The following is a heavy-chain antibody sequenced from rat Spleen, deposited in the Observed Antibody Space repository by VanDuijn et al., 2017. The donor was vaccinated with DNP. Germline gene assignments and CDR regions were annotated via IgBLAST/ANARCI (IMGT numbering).Heavy chain of an antibody. CDR1: RFTFSDYN. D-gene: IGHD1-2*01. V-gene: IGHV5-7*01. CDR2: ISYDGSGT. CDR3: ARRVSSGYAMDA. Sequence: EVQLVESGGGLVQPGRSLKLSCAASRFTFSDYNMAWVRQAPKKGLEWVATISYDGSGTFYRDSVKGRFTISRDNAKSSLYLQMNSLKSEDTATYYCARRVSSGYAMDAWGQGTSVTVSS. J-gene: IGHJ4*01.